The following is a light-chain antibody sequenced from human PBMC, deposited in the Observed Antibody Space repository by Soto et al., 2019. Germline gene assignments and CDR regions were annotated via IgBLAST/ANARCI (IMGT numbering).Light chain of an antibody. CDR3: QQSYGTPPT. CDR2: AAS. CDR1: QSISSY. Sequence: DIQMTQSPSSLSASVGDRVTITCRASQSISSYLNWYQQKPGKAPKLLIYAASSLQSGVPSRFSCSGSGTDFTLTISSLQPEDFATCYCQQSYGTPPTFGQGTKVDI. V-gene: IGKV1-39*01. J-gene: IGKJ1*01.